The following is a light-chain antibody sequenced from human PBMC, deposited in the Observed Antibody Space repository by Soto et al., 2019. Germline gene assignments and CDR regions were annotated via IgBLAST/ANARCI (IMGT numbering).Light chain of an antibody. Sequence: QSALTQPASVSGSPGKSITISCTGPSSDVGGYNYVSWYQQHPGKATKLMIYDVSNRPSGVSNRFSGSKSGNTASLTISRLQPEDDADYYCSSYTISSTLVVFGGVTKLTVL. CDR2: DVS. CDR1: SSDVGGYNY. V-gene: IGLV2-14*01. J-gene: IGLJ2*01. CDR3: SSYTISSTLVV.